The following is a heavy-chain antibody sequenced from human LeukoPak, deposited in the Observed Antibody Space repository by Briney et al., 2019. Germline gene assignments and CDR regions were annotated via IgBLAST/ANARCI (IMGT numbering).Heavy chain of an antibody. CDR2: IGTAGDT. CDR1: GFTFSSYD. Sequence: GGSLRLSCAASGFTFSSYDMHWVRQTTGKGLEWVSVIGTAGDTYYPGSVKGRFTISRENAKNSLYLQMNSLRAGDTAVYYCARGDSSGYQRNTKLDYWGQGTLATVSS. J-gene: IGHJ4*02. D-gene: IGHD3-22*01. V-gene: IGHV3-13*01. CDR3: ARGDSSGYQRNTKLDY.